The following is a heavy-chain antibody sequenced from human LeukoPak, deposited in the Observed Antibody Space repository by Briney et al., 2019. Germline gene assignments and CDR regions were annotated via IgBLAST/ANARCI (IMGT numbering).Heavy chain of an antibody. CDR3: ARSFGGDYFDY. CDR2: IYYSGST. D-gene: IGHD3-10*01. CDR1: GGSISSYY. Sequence: SQTLSLTCTVSGGSISSYYWSWIRQPPGKGLEWIGYIYYSGSTNYNPSLKSRVTISVDTSKNQFSLKLSSVTAADTAVYYCARSFGGDYFDYWGQGTLVTVSS. J-gene: IGHJ4*02. V-gene: IGHV4-59*01.